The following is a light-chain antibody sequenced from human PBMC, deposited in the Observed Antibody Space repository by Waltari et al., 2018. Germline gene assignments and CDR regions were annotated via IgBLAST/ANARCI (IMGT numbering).Light chain of an antibody. CDR1: QSLLKSSNNKNY. CDR2: WAS. J-gene: IGKJ2*01. CDR3: QQYYSTPYT. V-gene: IGKV4-1*01. Sequence: DIVMTQSPDSLAVSLGERVTINCKSSQSLLKSSNNKNYLAWYQQKSGQAPKLLFYWASTRESGVPKRFSGSGYGTDFTLTISGLQAEDVAVYHCQQYYSTPYTFGQGTKMEIK.